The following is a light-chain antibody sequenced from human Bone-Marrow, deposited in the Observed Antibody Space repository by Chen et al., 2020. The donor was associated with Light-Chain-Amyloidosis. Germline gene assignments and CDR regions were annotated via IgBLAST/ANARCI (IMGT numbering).Light chain of an antibody. Sequence: SYELTQPPSVSVSPGQTDRITCSGDDLPTKYAYWYQQKPGQAPVLVIHRDTERPSGISERFSGSSSGTTATLTISGVQAEDEGDYHCQSADSSGTYEVIFGGGTKLTVL. CDR3: QSADSSGTYEVI. CDR2: RDT. V-gene: IGLV3-25*03. CDR1: DLPTKY. J-gene: IGLJ2*01.